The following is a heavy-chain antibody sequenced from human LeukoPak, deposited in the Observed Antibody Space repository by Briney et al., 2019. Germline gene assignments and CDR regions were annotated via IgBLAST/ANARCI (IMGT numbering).Heavy chain of an antibody. CDR2: IIPIFGTA. V-gene: IGHV1-69*05. Sequence: GSSVKVSCKASGGTFSSYAISWVRQAPGQGLEWMGGIIPIFGTANYAQKFQGRVTITTDESTSTAYMELSSLRSEDTAVYYCALGLIATNPYYYYYMDVWGKGTTVTVSS. CDR1: GGTFSSYA. J-gene: IGHJ6*03. D-gene: IGHD2/OR15-2a*01. CDR3: ALGLIATNPYYYYYMDV.